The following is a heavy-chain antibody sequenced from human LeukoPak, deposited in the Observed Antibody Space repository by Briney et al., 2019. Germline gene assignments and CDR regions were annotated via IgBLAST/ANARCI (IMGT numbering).Heavy chain of an antibody. J-gene: IGHJ4*02. CDR3: ASGNGYYYRYFDY. V-gene: IGHV4-31*03. CDR2: IYYSGTT. CDR1: GGSISSGGYY. D-gene: IGHD3-22*01. Sequence: PSQTLSLTCTVSGGSISSGGYYWSWIRQHPGKGLEWIGYIYYSGTTYYTPSLKSRVTISVDTSKNHFSLRLSSVTAADTAVYYCASGNGYYYRYFDYWGQGTLVTVSS.